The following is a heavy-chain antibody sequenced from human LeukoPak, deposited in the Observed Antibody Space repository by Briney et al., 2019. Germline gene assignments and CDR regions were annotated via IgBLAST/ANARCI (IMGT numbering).Heavy chain of an antibody. CDR2: INYSGST. CDR1: GGSFSDYF. V-gene: IGHV4-34*01. Sequence: PSETLSLTCAVYGGSFSDYFWTWIRQPPGMGLEWIGEINYSGSTNYNPSLKSRVTISVDTSKKQLSLKLTSVTAADAAVYYCAYTTSRRKISDYWGQGTLVTVSS. CDR3: AYTTSRRKISDY. D-gene: IGHD2-2*02. J-gene: IGHJ4*02.